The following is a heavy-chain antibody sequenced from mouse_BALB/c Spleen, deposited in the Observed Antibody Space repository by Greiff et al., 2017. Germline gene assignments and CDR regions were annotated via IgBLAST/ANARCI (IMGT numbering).Heavy chain of an antibody. Sequence: QVQLKQPGAELVKPGAPVKLSCKASGYTFTSYWMNWVKQRPGRGLEWIGRIDPSDSETHYNQKFKDKATLTVDKSSSTAYIQLSSLTSEDSAVYYCARLSPYGSSYDYAMDYWGQGTSVTVSS. CDR3: ARLSPYGSSYDYAMDY. CDR1: GYTFTSYW. V-gene: IGHV1-69*02. J-gene: IGHJ4*01. D-gene: IGHD1-1*01. CDR2: IDPSDSET.